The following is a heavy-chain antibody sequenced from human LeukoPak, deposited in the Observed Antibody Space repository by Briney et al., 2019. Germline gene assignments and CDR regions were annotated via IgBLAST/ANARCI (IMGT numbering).Heavy chain of an antibody. CDR2: VYYSGST. V-gene: IGHV4-39*07. D-gene: IGHD3-22*01. CDR1: GGSIASRNYY. J-gene: IGHJ3*02. Sequence: SGTLSLTCTVSGGSIASRNYYWGWIRQPPGKGLEWVGSVYYSGSTDYNPSLKSRVTISVDTSKNQFSLKLSSVTAADTAVYYCARHTFYYDSFDAFDIWGQGTMVTVSS. CDR3: ARHTFYYDSFDAFDI.